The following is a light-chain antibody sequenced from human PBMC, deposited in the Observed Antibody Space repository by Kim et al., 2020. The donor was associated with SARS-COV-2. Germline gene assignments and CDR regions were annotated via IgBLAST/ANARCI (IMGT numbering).Light chain of an antibody. V-gene: IGKV3-20*01. CDR1: QSVSSSY. CDR2: GAS. CDR3: QQYGNSPHT. Sequence: EIVLTQSPGTLSLSPGERATLSCRASQSVSSSYLAWYQQKPGQAPRLLIYGASSRATGVPDRFSGGGSGTDFTLTITRLEPEDFAVYYCQQYGNSPHTFGQGTKVDIK. J-gene: IGKJ1*01.